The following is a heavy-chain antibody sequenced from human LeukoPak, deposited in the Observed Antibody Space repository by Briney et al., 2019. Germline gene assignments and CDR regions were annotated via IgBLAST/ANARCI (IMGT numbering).Heavy chain of an antibody. CDR2: IYYSGST. D-gene: IGHD3-16*01. CDR3: ARGTVLTGYASFDY. V-gene: IGHV4-39*01. Sequence: PSETLSLTCTVSGGSISSSSYYWGWIRQPPGKGLERIGSIYYSGSTYYNPSLKSRVTISVDTSKNQFSLRLSSVTAADTAVYYCARGTVLTGYASFDYWGQGALVTVSS. CDR1: GGSISSSSYY. J-gene: IGHJ4*02.